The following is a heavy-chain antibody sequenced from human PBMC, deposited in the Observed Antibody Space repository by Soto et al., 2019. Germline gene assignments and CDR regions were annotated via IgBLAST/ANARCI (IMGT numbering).Heavy chain of an antibody. D-gene: IGHD3-16*02. Sequence: PSETLSLTCTVSGGSISSYYWSWIRQPPGKGLEWIGYIYYSGSTNYNPSLKSRVTISVDTSKDQFSLKLSSVTAADTAVYYGGSRVDYFWGSYRYSPYFDYWGQGTLVTVSS. J-gene: IGHJ4*02. V-gene: IGHV4-59*08. CDR3: GSRVDYFWGSYRYSPYFDY. CDR2: IYYSGST. CDR1: GGSISSYY.